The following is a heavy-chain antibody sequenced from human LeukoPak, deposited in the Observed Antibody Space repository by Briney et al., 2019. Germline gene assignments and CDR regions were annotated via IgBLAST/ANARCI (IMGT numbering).Heavy chain of an antibody. CDR1: GYSTTSGHY. D-gene: IGHD3-22*01. Sequence: SESLSLTCAVSGYSTTSGHYWGWIPQPPGKGREWIGGIYHSGSTDYNPSLKSRVTISVDTSNDQVSLKLNSVTAADTAVYYCARNDSSGYFDYWGQGTLVTVSS. V-gene: IGHV4-38-2*01. CDR2: IYHSGST. J-gene: IGHJ4*02. CDR3: ARNDSSGYFDY.